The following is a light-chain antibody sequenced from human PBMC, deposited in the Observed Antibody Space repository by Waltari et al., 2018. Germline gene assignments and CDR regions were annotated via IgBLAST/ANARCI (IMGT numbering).Light chain of an antibody. CDR1: SSHVGSYDL. Sequence: QSALTQPASVSGSPGQSITISCTGTSSHVGSYDLVSWYQQHPGKFPKLMIYEVNKRPSGVSSRFSGSKSVNTSSLTISGLQADDEADYYCSSSSGTNIHWMFGGGTKLTVL. CDR3: SSSSGTNIHWM. CDR2: EVN. V-gene: IGLV2-23*02. J-gene: IGLJ3*02.